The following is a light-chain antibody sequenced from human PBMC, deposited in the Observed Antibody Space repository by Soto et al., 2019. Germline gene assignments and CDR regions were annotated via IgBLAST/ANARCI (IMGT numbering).Light chain of an antibody. J-gene: IGKJ2*01. Sequence: EIVLTQSPGTLSLSPGERATLSCRASQSVSSSYLAWYQQKPGQAPRLLIYGASSRATGIPDRFSGSGSETDFTLTSSRLEPEDFAVYYCQKYGSSPYTFGQGTKLEIK. CDR2: GAS. CDR3: QKYGSSPYT. CDR1: QSVSSSY. V-gene: IGKV3-20*01.